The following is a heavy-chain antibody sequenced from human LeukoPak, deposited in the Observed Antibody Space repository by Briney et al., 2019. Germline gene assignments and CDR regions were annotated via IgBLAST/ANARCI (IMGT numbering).Heavy chain of an antibody. CDR3: ARTFYYGSGRARYMDV. CDR1: GYTFTGYH. CDR2: INPDSGGT. D-gene: IGHD3-10*01. J-gene: IGHJ6*03. V-gene: IGHV1-2*02. Sequence: ASVKVSCKASGYTFTGYHMHWVRQAPGQGLEWMGWINPDSGGTDYAQKFQGRVTMTRDTSISTAYMELSRLRSDDTAMYYCARTFYYGSGRARYMDVWGKGTTVTVSS.